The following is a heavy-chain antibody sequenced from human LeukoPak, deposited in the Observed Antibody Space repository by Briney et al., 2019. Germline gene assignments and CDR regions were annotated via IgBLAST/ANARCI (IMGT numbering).Heavy chain of an antibody. V-gene: IGHV4-34*01. CDR3: ARASSITMVRGVRGYYYYYMDV. D-gene: IGHD3-10*01. CDR1: GGSFSGYY. CDR2: INHSGST. J-gene: IGHJ6*03. Sequence: SETLSLTCAVYGGSFSGYYWSWIRQPPGKGLEWIGEINHSGSTNYNPSLKSRVTISVDTSKNQFSLKLSSVTAADTAVYYCARASSITMVRGVRGYYYYYMDVWGKGTTVTISS.